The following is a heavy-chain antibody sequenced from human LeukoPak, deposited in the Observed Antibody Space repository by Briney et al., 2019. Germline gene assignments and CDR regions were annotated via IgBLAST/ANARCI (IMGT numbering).Heavy chain of an antibody. CDR2: IYYSGST. V-gene: IGHV4-59*01. CDR1: AGSISSYY. J-gene: IGHJ4*02. CDR3: AGYGSGSYYKAFDF. D-gene: IGHD3-10*01. Sequence: SETLSLACTVYAGSISSYYWTWIRQPPGKGLEWFGYIYYSGSTNYNPSLKSRATTSIDMSKNQFSLKLTSMTAADTAVYYCAGYGSGSYYKAFDFWGQGILVTVSS.